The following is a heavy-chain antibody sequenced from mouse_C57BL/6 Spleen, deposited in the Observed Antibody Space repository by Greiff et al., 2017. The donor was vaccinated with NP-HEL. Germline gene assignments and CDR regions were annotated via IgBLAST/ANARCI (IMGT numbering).Heavy chain of an antibody. CDR1: GYSITSGYY. CDR3: ARDGDYDGAMDY. J-gene: IGHJ4*01. V-gene: IGHV3-6*01. CDR2: ISYDGSN. Sequence: DVQLVESGPGLVKPSQSLSLTCSVTGYSITSGYYWNWIRQFPGNKLEWMGYISYDGSNNYNPSLKNRISITRDTSKNQFFLKLNSVTTEDTATYYCARDGDYDGAMDYWGQGTSVTVSS. D-gene: IGHD2-4*01.